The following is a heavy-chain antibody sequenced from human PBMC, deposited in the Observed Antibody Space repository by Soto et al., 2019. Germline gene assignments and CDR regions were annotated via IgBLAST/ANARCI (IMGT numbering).Heavy chain of an antibody. D-gene: IGHD3-22*01. CDR2: ISGSGGST. CDR1: GFTFSSYA. J-gene: IGHJ3*02. Sequence: EVQLLESGGGLVQPGGSLRLSCAASGFTFSSYAMSWVRQAPGKGLEWVSAISGSGGSTYYADSVKGRFTISRDNSKNTLYLQMNSLRAEDTAVYYCAKDSSNYYDSSGSFDIWGQGTMVTVSS. CDR3: AKDSSNYYDSSGSFDI. V-gene: IGHV3-23*01.